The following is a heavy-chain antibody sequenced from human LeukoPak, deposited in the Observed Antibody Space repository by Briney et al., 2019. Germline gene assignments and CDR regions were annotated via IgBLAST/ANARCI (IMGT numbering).Heavy chain of an antibody. CDR1: GASINKYY. CDR2: FFYSGST. D-gene: IGHD2-2*01. Sequence: PSETLSLTCTVSGASINKYYWNWVRQPPGKGLEWIGYFFYSGSTRYNPSLKSRVTISGDMSSNQFSLRLTSLTAADTAVYYCARNAGTKDYYYGMDVWGQGTTVIVSS. V-gene: IGHV4-59*08. CDR3: ARNAGTKDYYYGMDV. J-gene: IGHJ6*02.